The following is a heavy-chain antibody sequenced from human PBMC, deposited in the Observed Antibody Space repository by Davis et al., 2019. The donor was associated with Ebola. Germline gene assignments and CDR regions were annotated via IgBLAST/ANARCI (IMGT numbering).Heavy chain of an antibody. CDR3: AREGSVWGSYPFDY. CDR1: GYTFTSYY. D-gene: IGHD3-16*02. CDR2: INPNSGGT. Sequence: ASVKVSCKASGYTFTSYYMHWVRQAPGQGLEWMGRINPNSGGTNYAQKFQGRVTMTRDTSISTAYMELSRLRSDDTAVYYCAREGSVWGSYPFDYWGQGTLVTVSS. V-gene: IGHV1-2*06. J-gene: IGHJ4*02.